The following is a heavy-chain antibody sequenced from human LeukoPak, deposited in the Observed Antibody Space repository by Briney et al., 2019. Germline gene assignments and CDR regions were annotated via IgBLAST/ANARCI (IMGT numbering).Heavy chain of an antibody. J-gene: IGHJ5*02. CDR3: AKDPRSSGWYGANWFDP. CDR2: ISGSGGST. D-gene: IGHD6-19*01. Sequence: GGSLRLSCAASGFTFSSYAMSWVRQAPGKGLEWVSAISGSGGSTYYADSVKGRFTISRDNSKNTLYLQMNSLRAEDTAVYYCAKDPRSSGWYGANWFDPWGQGTLVTVFS. CDR1: GFTFSSYA. V-gene: IGHV3-23*01.